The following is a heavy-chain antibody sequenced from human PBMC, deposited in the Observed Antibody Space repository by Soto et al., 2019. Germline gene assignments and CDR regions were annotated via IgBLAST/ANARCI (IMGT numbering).Heavy chain of an antibody. CDR1: GFSFSDYS. CDR2: LTPAGTT. V-gene: IGHV3-23*01. Sequence: EVQLLESGGGLVQPGGSLRLSCAASGFSFSDYSMTWVRQVPGRGLEWVSTLTPAGTTFYADSVKGRFTISRDNYRNTLSLQMYNLRAEDTARYYCAKRATTVPTPGNYFDCWGQGTLVTVSS. D-gene: IGHD2-15*01. CDR3: AKRATTVPTPGNYFDC. J-gene: IGHJ4*02.